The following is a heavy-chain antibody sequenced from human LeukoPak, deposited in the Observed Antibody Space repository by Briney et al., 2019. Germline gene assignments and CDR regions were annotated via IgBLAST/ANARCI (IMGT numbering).Heavy chain of an antibody. V-gene: IGHV1-8*02. J-gene: IGHJ5*02. Sequence: GASVKVSCKASGYTFTGYYMHWVRQAPGQGLEWMGWMNPNSGNTGYAQKFQGRVTMTRNTSISTAYMELSSLRSEDTAVYYCARGGYDFWSGYLIYNWFDPWGQGTLVTVSS. CDR3: ARGGYDFWSGYLIYNWFDP. CDR1: GYTFTGYY. CDR2: MNPNSGNT. D-gene: IGHD3-3*01.